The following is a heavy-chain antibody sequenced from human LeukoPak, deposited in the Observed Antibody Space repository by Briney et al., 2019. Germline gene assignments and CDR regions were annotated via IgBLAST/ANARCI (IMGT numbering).Heavy chain of an antibody. Sequence: PSETLSLTCAVSGGSISSGHSSWNWFRQSPGKGLEWIGYIYHSGSTYYNPSLKSRVAISVDRYKNQFSLKLRSVTAADTALYYCARGGTAFDIWGQGTMVTVSS. J-gene: IGHJ3*02. CDR1: GGSISSGHSS. CDR2: IYHSGST. V-gene: IGHV4-30-2*06. CDR3: ARGGTAFDI. D-gene: IGHD1-26*01.